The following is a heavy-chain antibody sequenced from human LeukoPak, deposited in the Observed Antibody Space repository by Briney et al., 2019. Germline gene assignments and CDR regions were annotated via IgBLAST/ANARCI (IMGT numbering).Heavy chain of an antibody. J-gene: IGHJ6*03. V-gene: IGHV3-48*03. CDR3: ARAYCTYTRCSEFHHYYYMDV. CDR1: GFTFSSYE. CDR2: ISSSCSTI. D-gene: IGHD2-2*01. Sequence: GGSLRLSCAASGFTFSSYEMNWVRQAPGKGLEGVSYISSSCSTIYYADSVKGRFTISRDNAKNSLYLQMDSLRAEDTAVYYCARAYCTYTRCSEFHHYYYMDVWGKGTTVTVSS.